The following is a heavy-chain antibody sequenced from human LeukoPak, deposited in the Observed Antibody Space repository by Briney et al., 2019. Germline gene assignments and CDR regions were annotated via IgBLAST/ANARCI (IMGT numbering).Heavy chain of an antibody. Sequence: SETLSLTCTVSGGSISSYYWSWIRQAPGKGLEWIGYIYYGGTTKYNPSLMGRVSISVDTSKNQFSLRLSSVAAADTAVYYCARHGGSYFYYWGQGTLVTVSS. V-gene: IGHV4-59*08. CDR2: IYYGGTT. CDR1: GGSISSYY. D-gene: IGHD1-26*01. J-gene: IGHJ4*02. CDR3: ARHGGSYFYY.